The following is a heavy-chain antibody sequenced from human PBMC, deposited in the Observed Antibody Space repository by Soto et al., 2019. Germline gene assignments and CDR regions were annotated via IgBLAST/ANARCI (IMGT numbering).Heavy chain of an antibody. V-gene: IGHV3-30*18. CDR2: VSFDGRNK. D-gene: IGHD3-22*01. CDR1: GFNLSTYG. CDR3: AKEGFYDRTGYYPFDS. J-gene: IGHJ4*02. Sequence: GGSLRLSXTASGFNLSTYGVHWVRQPPGKGLEWVAVVSFDGRNKYYAGSVEGRFTISRDNSKKTLYLHMNSLRAEDTAVYYCAKEGFYDRTGYYPFDSWGQGTLVTVSS.